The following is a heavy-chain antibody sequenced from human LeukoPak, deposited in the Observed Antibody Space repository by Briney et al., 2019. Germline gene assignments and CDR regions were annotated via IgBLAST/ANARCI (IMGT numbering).Heavy chain of an antibody. CDR1: GFPFSSYA. J-gene: IGHJ4*02. V-gene: IGHV3-64*01. CDR3: ARSSIVVVSILDY. Sequence: GGSLRLSCSASGFPFSSYAMHWVRQAPGKGLEYVSAISSNGGSTSYANSVKGRFTISRDNSKNTLYLQMGSLRAEDMAVYYCARSSIVVVSILDYWGQGTLVTVSS. D-gene: IGHD2-2*01. CDR2: ISSNGGST.